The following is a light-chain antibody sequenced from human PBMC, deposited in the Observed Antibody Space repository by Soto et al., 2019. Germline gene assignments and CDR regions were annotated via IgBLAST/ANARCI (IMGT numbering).Light chain of an antibody. CDR3: AAWDDSLSGVL. J-gene: IGLJ2*01. Sequence: QPVLTQPPSASGAPGQRVIISCSGSSANIGSNYVYWYQQLPGTAPKLLIYRNNQRRSGVPDRFSDSKSGTSVSLAISGLRSEDGADYNCAAWDDSLSGVLFGGGTKLTVL. CDR2: RNN. CDR1: SANIGSNY. V-gene: IGLV1-47*01.